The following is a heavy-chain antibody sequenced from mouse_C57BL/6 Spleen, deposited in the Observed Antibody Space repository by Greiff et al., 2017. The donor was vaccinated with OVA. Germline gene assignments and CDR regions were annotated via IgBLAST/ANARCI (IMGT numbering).Heavy chain of an antibody. CDR2: IDPENGDT. J-gene: IGHJ3*01. CDR3: TTLIYDGYYGGFAY. Sequence: VQLKESGAELVRPGASVKLSCTASGFNIKDDYMHWVKQRPEQGLEWIGWIDPENGDTEYASKFQGKATITADTSSNTAYLQLSSLTSEDTAVYYCTTLIYDGYYGGFAYWGQGTLVTVSA. CDR1: GFNIKDDY. D-gene: IGHD2-3*01. V-gene: IGHV14-4*01.